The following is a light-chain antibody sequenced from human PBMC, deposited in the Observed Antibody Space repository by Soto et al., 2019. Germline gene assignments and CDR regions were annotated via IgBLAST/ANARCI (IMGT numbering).Light chain of an antibody. Sequence: QSALAQPRSVSGSPGQSVTFSCTGTTSDVGGYSYVSWYQQHPGKAPKLMIYDVTKRPSGVPDRFSGSKSGNTASLTISGLQAEDEADYYCCSYAGSYTYVFGTGTQLTVL. CDR3: CSYAGSYTYV. CDR2: DVT. J-gene: IGLJ1*01. V-gene: IGLV2-11*01. CDR1: TSDVGGYSY.